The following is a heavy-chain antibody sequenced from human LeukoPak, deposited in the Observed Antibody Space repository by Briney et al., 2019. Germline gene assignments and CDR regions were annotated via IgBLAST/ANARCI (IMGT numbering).Heavy chain of an antibody. Sequence: SETLSLTCTVSGGSISSGVYYWGWIRQHPGKGLEWIGYIYYRGRNFKHPSLGSRVTITIETSKNELSLKRRSVTAADRVVYYWASREGVRAGYFAVWGQGTLVTVSS. J-gene: IGHJ4*02. CDR1: GGSISSGVYY. CDR2: IYYRGRN. V-gene: IGHV4-31*03. D-gene: IGHD3-3*01. CDR3: ASREGVRAGYFAV.